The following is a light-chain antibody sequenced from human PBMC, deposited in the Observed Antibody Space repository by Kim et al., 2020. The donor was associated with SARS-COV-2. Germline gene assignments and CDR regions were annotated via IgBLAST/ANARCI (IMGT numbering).Light chain of an antibody. Sequence: GQSGTISGAGASSDIGGYDYVSGYQQHPAKAPKLMIYHVAKRPSGVPDRFSGSKSGNTASLTISGLQADDEADYYCCSYSGVSHWVFGGGTQLTVL. J-gene: IGLJ3*02. CDR3: CSYSGVSHWV. CDR1: SSDIGGYDY. V-gene: IGLV2-11*03. CDR2: HVA.